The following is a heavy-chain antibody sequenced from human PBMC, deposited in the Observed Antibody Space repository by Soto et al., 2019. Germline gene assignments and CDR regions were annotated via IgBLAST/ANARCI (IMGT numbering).Heavy chain of an antibody. V-gene: IGHV3-23*01. CDR2: ISGSGGST. J-gene: IGHJ3*02. CDR3: AREVLRYFDWPPPEDI. D-gene: IGHD3-9*01. Sequence: HPGGSLRLSCAASGFTFSSYAMSWVRQAPGKGLEWVSAISGSGGSTYYADSVKGRFTISRDNSKNTLYLQMNSLRAEDTAVYYCAREVLRYFDWPPPEDIWGQGTMVTVSS. CDR1: GFTFSSYA.